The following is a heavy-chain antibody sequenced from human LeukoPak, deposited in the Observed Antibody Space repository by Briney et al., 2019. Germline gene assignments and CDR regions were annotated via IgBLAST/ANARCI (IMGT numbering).Heavy chain of an antibody. J-gene: IGHJ4*02. CDR3: ARNMIVVVSPDY. V-gene: IGHV3-23*01. CDR2: ISGIVGST. Sequence: GGSLRLSCAASGFTFSSYAMSWVRRAPGKGLEWVSAISGIVGSTYYADSVKGRFTISRDNSKNTLYLQMNSVRAEDTAVYYCARNMIVVVSPDYWGQGTLVTVSS. CDR1: GFTFSSYA. D-gene: IGHD3-22*01.